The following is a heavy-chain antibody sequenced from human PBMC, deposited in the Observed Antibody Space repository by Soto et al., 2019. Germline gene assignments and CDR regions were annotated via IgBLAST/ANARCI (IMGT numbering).Heavy chain of an antibody. CDR1: GFTFRSYV. CDR2: TSYDGSDK. V-gene: IGHV3-30*19. D-gene: IGHD3-16*01. Sequence: QVQLVESGGGVVQPGTSLRVSCVGSGFTFRSYVIHWVRQAPGKGLEWVAHTSYDGSDKYYGDSVRGRFTISRDNSRKTVDIQRDSLRPEDTALYYCARWGTRGGLDVWGQGTLVSVSS. J-gene: IGHJ1*01. CDR3: ARWGTRGGLDV.